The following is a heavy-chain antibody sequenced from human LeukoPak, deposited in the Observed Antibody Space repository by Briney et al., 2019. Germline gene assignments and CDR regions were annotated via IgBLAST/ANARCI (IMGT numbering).Heavy chain of an antibody. CDR3: ARPAVAGLRAGGYDY. J-gene: IGHJ4*02. Sequence: PGGSLRLSCAASGFTFSTCGMHWVRQAPGKGLEWVAVIWYDGSDQYYADSVKGRFTISRDNAKNTLYLQMNSLRVEDTAVYYCARPAVAGLRAGGYDYWGQGTLVTVSS. CDR1: GFTFSTCG. V-gene: IGHV3-33*01. CDR2: IWYDGSDQ. D-gene: IGHD6-19*01.